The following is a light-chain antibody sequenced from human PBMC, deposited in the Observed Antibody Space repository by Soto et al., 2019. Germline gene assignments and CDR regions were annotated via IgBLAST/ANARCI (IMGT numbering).Light chain of an antibody. Sequence: EIVLTHSPGTLSLSPGERATLSCRASQSVSRSYLAWYQQKPGQAPRLLIYSASSRTTGIPDRFSGSGTGTDFTLTISGLEPEDFAVYYCQQYGSTPGTFGQGTKVEIK. V-gene: IGKV3-20*01. CDR1: QSVSRSY. CDR3: QQYGSTPGT. J-gene: IGKJ1*01. CDR2: SAS.